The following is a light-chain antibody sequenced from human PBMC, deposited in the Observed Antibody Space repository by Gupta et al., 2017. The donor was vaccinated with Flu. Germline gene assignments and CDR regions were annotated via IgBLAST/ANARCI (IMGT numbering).Light chain of an antibody. Sequence: GESATLSLRANLSLETNLGWYQQRLGQPPRLLIYGASTRATGIPARFSGSGSGTEFTRTISSLQPEEFVVYYCQQWQSWSLGFGQGTKVEIK. V-gene: IGKV3-15*01. J-gene: IGKJ1*01. CDR2: GAS. CDR1: LSLETN. CDR3: QQWQSWSLG.